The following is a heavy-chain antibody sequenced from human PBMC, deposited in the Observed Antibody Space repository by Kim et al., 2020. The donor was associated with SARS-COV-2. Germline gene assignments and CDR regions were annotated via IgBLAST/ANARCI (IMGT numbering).Heavy chain of an antibody. D-gene: IGHD3-22*01. J-gene: IGHJ3*02. V-gene: IGHV3-30*02. CDR3: AKDIYYGSIGAFDI. Sequence: DSVKGRLTISRDNSKNTLYLQMNSLRAEDTAVYYCAKDIYYGSIGAFDIWGQGTMVTVSS.